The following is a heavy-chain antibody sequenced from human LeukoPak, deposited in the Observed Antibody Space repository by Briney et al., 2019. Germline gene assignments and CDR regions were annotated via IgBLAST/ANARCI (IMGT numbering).Heavy chain of an antibody. CDR3: ARALLWFGESNYFDY. J-gene: IGHJ4*02. CDR1: GFTFSSYS. Sequence: GGSLRLSCAASGFTFSSYSMNWVRPAPGKGLEWASFISSSSSYIYYADSVKGRFTISRDNAKNSLYLQMNSLRAEDTAVYYCARALLWFGESNYFDYWGQGTLVTVSS. D-gene: IGHD3-10*01. V-gene: IGHV3-21*01. CDR2: ISSSSSYI.